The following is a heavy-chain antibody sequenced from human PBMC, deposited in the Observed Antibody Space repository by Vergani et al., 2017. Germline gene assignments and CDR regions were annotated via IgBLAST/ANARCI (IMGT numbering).Heavy chain of an antibody. D-gene: IGHD5-24*01. CDR2: IIPIFGTA. V-gene: IGHV1-69*18. J-gene: IGHJ6*02. CDR3: ARDRARRDGYNRNGMDV. CDR1: GGTFSSYA. Sequence: QVQLVQSGAEVKKPGSSVKVSCKASGGTFSSYAISWVRQAPGQGLEWMGRIIPIFGTANYAQKFQGRVTSTADESTSTAYMELSSLRSEDTAVYYCARDRARRDGYNRNGMDVWGQGTTVTVSS.